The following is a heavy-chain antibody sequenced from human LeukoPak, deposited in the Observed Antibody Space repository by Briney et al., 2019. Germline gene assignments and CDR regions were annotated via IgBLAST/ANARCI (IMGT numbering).Heavy chain of an antibody. CDR1: GFTFSSYS. CDR3: AREARAFSSGGSWFDP. CDR2: ISSSSSYI. V-gene: IGHV3-21*01. J-gene: IGHJ5*02. Sequence: GGSLRLSCAASGFTFSSYSMNWVRQAPGKGLEWVSSISSSSSYIYYADSVKGRFIISRDNAKNSLYLQMNSLRAEDTAVYYCAREARAFSSGGSWFDPWGQGTLVTVSS. D-gene: IGHD6-19*01.